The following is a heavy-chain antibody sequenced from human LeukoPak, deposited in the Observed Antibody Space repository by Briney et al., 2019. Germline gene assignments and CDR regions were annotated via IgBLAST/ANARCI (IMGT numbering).Heavy chain of an antibody. V-gene: IGHV3-33*01. Sequence: GGSLRLSCAASGFTFSSYGMHWVRQAPGKGLEWVAVIWYDGSNKYYADSVKGRFTISRDNSKNTLYLQMNSLRSEDTAVYYCARSEDIVVVPAAFRAFDIWGQGTMVTVSS. CDR1: GFTFSSYG. CDR2: IWYDGSNK. J-gene: IGHJ3*02. D-gene: IGHD2-2*01. CDR3: ARSEDIVVVPAAFRAFDI.